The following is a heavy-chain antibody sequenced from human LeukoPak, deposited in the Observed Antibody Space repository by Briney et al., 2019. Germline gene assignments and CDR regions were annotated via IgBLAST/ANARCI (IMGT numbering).Heavy chain of an antibody. CDR1: GGSISSYY. CDR3: ASILGSDYYDSRGTFDY. Sequence: NPSETLSLTCTVSGGSISSYYWSWIRQPPGKGLEWIGYIYYSGSTNYNPSLKSRVTISVDTSKNQFSLKLSSVTAADTAVYYCASILGSDYYDSRGTFDYWGQGTLVTVSS. V-gene: IGHV4-59*08. D-gene: IGHD3-22*01. CDR2: IYYSGST. J-gene: IGHJ4*02.